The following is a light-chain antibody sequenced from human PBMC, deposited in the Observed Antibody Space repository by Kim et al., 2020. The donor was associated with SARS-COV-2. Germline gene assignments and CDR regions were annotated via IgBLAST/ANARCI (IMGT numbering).Light chain of an antibody. CDR2: AAS. CDR3: QQSYSSPRT. J-gene: IGKJ1*01. Sequence: AAVGDRVTNPCRASQRISSYLNWYQQKPGKAPKLLIYAASSLQSGVPSRFSGSASGTDFTLTISSLQPEDFATYYCQQSYSSPRTFGQGTKVDIK. V-gene: IGKV1-39*01. CDR1: QRISSY.